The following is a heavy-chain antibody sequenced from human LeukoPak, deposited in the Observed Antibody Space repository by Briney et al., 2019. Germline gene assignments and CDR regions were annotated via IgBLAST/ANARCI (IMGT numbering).Heavy chain of an antibody. J-gene: IGHJ6*02. CDR1: GFTFDDYA. D-gene: IGHD2-2*01. CDR2: ISWNSGNI. CDR3: AKDRGTTYYYYGMDV. Sequence: PGRSLRLSCAASGFTFDDYAMHWVRHAPGKGLEWVSGISWNSGNIGYADSVKGRFTISRDNAKNSLYLQMNSLRAEDTALYYCAKDRGTTYYYYGMDVWGQGTTVTVSS. V-gene: IGHV3-9*01.